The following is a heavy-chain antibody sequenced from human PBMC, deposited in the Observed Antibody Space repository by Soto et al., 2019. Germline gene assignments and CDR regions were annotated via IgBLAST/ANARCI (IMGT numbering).Heavy chain of an antibody. D-gene: IGHD6-19*01. CDR2: FYYSGST. J-gene: IGHJ4*02. CDR1: GGSIGSYY. CDR3: ARDQDPPSGWFDY. Sequence: SETLSLPCTVSGGSIGSYYWRWIRQRPGQGLEWIGYFYYSGSTNYNPSLKSRVTISVDTSNSQFSLKLSSVTAADTAVYYCARDQDPPSGWFDYWGQGTLVAVSS. V-gene: IGHV4-59*01.